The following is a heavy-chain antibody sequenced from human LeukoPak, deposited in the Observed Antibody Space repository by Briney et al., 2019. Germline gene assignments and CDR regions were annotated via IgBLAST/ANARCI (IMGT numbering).Heavy chain of an antibody. CDR2: IQYDGSNK. Sequence: GGSLRLSCAASGFTFSSYGMHWVRQAPGKGLEWVAFIQYDGSNKYYADSVKGRFTISRDNSKNTLYLQMNSLRAEDTAVYYCAKDVGATPWFDPWGQGTLVTVSS. CDR1: GFTFSSYG. CDR3: AKDVGATPWFDP. D-gene: IGHD1-26*01. V-gene: IGHV3-30*02. J-gene: IGHJ5*02.